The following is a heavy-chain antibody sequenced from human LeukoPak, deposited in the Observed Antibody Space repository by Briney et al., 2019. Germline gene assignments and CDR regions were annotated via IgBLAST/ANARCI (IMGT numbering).Heavy chain of an antibody. J-gene: IGHJ4*02. V-gene: IGHV4-39*07. CDR2: IYHSGST. CDR3: ARVPGTFWSGYLDY. Sequence: PSETLSLTCTVSGGSISSSSYYWGWIRQPPGKGLEWIGSIYHSGSTYYNPSLKSRVTISVDTSKNQFSLKLSSVTAADTAVYYCARVPGTFWSGYLDYWGQGTLVTVSS. CDR1: GGSISSSSYY. D-gene: IGHD3-3*01.